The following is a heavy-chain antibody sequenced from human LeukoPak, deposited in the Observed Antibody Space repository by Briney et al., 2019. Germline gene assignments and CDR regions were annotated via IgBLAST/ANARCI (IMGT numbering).Heavy chain of an antibody. CDR3: ARDPSGRYYLDY. V-gene: IGHV3-30*03. CDR2: SAHDEVGK. CDR1: GFTFSDYA. J-gene: IGHJ4*02. Sequence: GGSLRLSCVGSGFTFSDYAIHWVRQAPGKGLEWVAVSAHDEVGKQFADSVKGRFTLSRDNSRDSVHLQMNSLRAEDTAVYYCARDPSGRYYLDYWGQGTLVTVSS. D-gene: IGHD3-10*01.